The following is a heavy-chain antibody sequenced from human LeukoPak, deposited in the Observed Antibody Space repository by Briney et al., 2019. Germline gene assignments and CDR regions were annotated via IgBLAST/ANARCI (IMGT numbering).Heavy chain of an antibody. D-gene: IGHD3-3*01. CDR2: IKSKTGGGTT. J-gene: IGHJ5*02. CDR3: MAIFGVVTVP. CDR1: GFTFSNAW. Sequence: GGALRLSCAASGFTFSNAWMSWVRQAPGKGLEWVGRIKSKTGGGTTDYAAPVKGRFTISKDDSNNTLYLQMNSLKTEDTAVYYCMAIFGVVTVPWGQGTLVTVSS. V-gene: IGHV3-15*01.